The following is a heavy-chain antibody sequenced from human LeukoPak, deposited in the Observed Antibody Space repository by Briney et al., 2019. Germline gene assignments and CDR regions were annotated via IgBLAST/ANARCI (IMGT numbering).Heavy chain of an antibody. J-gene: IGHJ6*03. CDR2: INHSGST. D-gene: IGHD5-18*01. Sequence: SETLSLTCAVYGGSFSGFYWSWIRQPPGKRLEWIGEINHSGSTNYNSSPKSRVTISVDTSKNQFSLKLSSVTAADTAVYFCARARGIQLWSYYYYYMDVWGKGTTVTVS. V-gene: IGHV4-34*01. CDR1: GGSFSGFY. CDR3: ARARGIQLWSYYYYYMDV.